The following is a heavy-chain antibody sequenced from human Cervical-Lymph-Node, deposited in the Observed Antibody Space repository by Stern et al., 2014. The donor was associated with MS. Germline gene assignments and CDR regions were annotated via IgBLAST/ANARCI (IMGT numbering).Heavy chain of an antibody. J-gene: IGHJ4*02. CDR1: GFSLTTSGVG. CDR2: IYWDGDK. V-gene: IGHV2-5*02. Sequence: QVTLKESGPTLVKPTQTLTLKCIFSGFSLTTSGVGVGWIRQPPVKALEWLGFIYWDGDKRYRPSLKRRITITKDTSKNQVVLTMTNMDPVDTATYYCIHTSPRVPGIDYWGQGTLVTVSS. D-gene: IGHD6-13*01. CDR3: IHTSPRVPGIDY.